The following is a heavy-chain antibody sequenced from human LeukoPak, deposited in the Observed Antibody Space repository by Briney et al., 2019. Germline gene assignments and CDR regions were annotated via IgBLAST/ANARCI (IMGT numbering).Heavy chain of an antibody. Sequence: GGSLRLSCAASRFTFSTYSMTWVRQAPGKGLEWVSSITSSSSYIYYADSVKGRFTISRDNAKSSLYLQMNSLRAEDTALYYCARHRTASDYWGQGTLVTVSS. J-gene: IGHJ4*02. CDR1: RFTFSTYS. CDR2: ITSSSSYI. D-gene: IGHD3-16*02. V-gene: IGHV3-21*01. CDR3: ARHRTASDY.